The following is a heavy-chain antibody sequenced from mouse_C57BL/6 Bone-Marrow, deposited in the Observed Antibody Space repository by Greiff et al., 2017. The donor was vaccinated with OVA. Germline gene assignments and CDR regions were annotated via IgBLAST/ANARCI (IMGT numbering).Heavy chain of an antibody. Sequence: EVQLVESGGGLVQPKGSLKLSCAASGFSFNTYAMNWVRQAPGKGLEWVARIRSKSNNYATYYADSVKDRFTISRDDSESMLYLQMNNLKTEDTAMYYCVRGGSSPYYFDYWGQGTTLTVSS. J-gene: IGHJ2*01. CDR2: IRSKSNNYAT. CDR3: VRGGSSPYYFDY. CDR1: GFSFNTYA. V-gene: IGHV10-1*01. D-gene: IGHD1-1*01.